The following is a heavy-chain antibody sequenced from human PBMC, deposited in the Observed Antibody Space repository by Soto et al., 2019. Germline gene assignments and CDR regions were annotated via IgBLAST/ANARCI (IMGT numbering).Heavy chain of an antibody. CDR1: GFTFSSYA. V-gene: IGHV3-30-3*01. CDR2: ISYDGSNK. D-gene: IGHD3-22*01. Sequence: GGSLRLSCAASGFTFSSYAMHWVRQAPGKGLEWVAVISYDGSNKYYADSVKGRFTISRDNSKNTLYLQMNSLRAEDTAVYYCSTDSYINMIAVRLDYRGLGTRVTVSS. CDR3: STDSYINMIAVRLDY. J-gene: IGHJ4*01.